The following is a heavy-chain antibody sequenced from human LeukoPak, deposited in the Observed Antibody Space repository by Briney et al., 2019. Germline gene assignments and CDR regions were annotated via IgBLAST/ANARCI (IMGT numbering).Heavy chain of an antibody. CDR1: GGTFSSYA. D-gene: IGHD3-16*01. J-gene: IGHJ6*03. Sequence: GSSVKVSCKASGGTFSSYAISWVRQAPGQGLEWMGGIIPIFGTASYPQKFQGRVTITADESTSTAYMELSSLRSEDTAVYYCARAPEGEGHTDVWGKGTTVTVSS. CDR3: ARAPEGEGHTDV. V-gene: IGHV1-69*01. CDR2: IIPIFGTA.